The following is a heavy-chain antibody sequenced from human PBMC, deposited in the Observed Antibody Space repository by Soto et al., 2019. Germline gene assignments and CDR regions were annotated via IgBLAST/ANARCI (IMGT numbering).Heavy chain of an antibody. CDR3: ARIDYSSGFDY. D-gene: IGHD3-22*01. CDR1: GGTFSSYA. V-gene: IGHV1-2*02. J-gene: IGHJ4*02. Sequence: ASVKVSCKVSGGTFSSYAFNWVRQAPGQGLEWMGWINPNSGGTNYAQKFQGRVTMTRDTSISTAYMELSRLRSDDTAVYYCARIDYSSGFDYWGQGTLVTVSS. CDR2: INPNSGGT.